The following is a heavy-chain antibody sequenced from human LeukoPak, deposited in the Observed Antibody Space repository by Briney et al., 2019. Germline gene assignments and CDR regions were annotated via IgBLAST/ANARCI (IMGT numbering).Heavy chain of an antibody. CDR1: GYTFTSYG. CDR2: IIPIFGTA. V-gene: IGHV1-69*13. D-gene: IGHD2-21*01. J-gene: IGHJ4*02. Sequence: SVKVSCKASGYTFTSYGISWVRQAPGQGLEWMGGIIPIFGTANYAQKFQGRVTITADESTSTAYMELSSLRSEDTAVYYCARFLCGGDCFFDYWGQGTLVTVSS. CDR3: ARFLCGGDCFFDY.